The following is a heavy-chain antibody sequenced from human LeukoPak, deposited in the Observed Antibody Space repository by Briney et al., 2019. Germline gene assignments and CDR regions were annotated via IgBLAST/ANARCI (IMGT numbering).Heavy chain of an antibody. CDR3: ARVVYDSSGSYYSDY. Sequence: PGGSLRLSCAASGFIFSSYGMHWVRQAPGKGLEWVAAIWYDGSYKYYADSVKGRFTISRDNSKNTLYLQMNSLRAEDTAVYYCARVVYDSSGSYYSDYWGQGALVTVSS. D-gene: IGHD3-22*01. CDR2: IWYDGSYK. V-gene: IGHV3-33*01. J-gene: IGHJ4*02. CDR1: GFIFSSYG.